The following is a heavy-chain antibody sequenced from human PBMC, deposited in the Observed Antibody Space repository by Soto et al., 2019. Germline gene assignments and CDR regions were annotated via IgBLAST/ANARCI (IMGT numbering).Heavy chain of an antibody. CDR1: GFTFSSYA. J-gene: IGHJ5*02. D-gene: IGHD3-22*01. CDR3: AKGPHRNYYDNEPCDWFDP. V-gene: IGHV3-23*01. CDR2: ISGSGGST. Sequence: PGGSLRLSCAASGFTFSSYAMSWVRQAPGKGLEWVSAISGSGGSTYYADSVKGRFTISRDNSKNTLYLQMNSLRAEDTAVYYCAKGPHRNYYDNEPCDWFDPWGQGTLVTVSS.